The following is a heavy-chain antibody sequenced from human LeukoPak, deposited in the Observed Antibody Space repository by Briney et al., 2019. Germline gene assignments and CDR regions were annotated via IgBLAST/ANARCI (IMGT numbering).Heavy chain of an antibody. Sequence: SETLSLTCTVSDGSISGSYWNWIRQPPGKGLEWIGNIYYSGRTNYNPSLKSRVTISVDTFKNQVSLKLTSVTAADTAVYYCARHSGTYMDYWGQGTLVTVSS. CDR3: ARHSGTYMDY. J-gene: IGHJ4*02. CDR2: IYYSGRT. CDR1: DGSISGSY. V-gene: IGHV4-59*08. D-gene: IGHD1-26*01.